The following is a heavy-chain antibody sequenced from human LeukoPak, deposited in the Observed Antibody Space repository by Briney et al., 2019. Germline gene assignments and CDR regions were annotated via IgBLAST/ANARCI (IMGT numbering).Heavy chain of an antibody. V-gene: IGHV3-20*04. CDR3: ARDWYSSSLLY. CDR2: INWNGGST. J-gene: IGHJ4*02. Sequence: GGSLRLSCAASGFTFDDYAMTWVRQAPGKGLEWVSGINWNGGSTGYADSVKGRFTISRDNAKNSLYLQMNSLRAEDTAVYYCARDWYSSSLLYWGQGTLVTVSS. D-gene: IGHD6-13*01. CDR1: GFTFDDYA.